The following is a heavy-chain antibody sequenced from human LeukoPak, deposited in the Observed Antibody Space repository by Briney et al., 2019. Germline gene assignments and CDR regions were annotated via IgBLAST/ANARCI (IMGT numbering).Heavy chain of an antibody. CDR3: AKVQIPLYSSSSILYYYGMDV. J-gene: IGHJ6*02. Sequence: GGSLRHSCAASGFTFSTYAMSWVRQAPGKGLEWVSAISGSGGNTYYADSVKGRFTISRDNSKNTLYLQMNSLRAEDTAVYHCAKVQIPLYSSSSILYYYGMDVWGQGTTVTVSS. CDR1: GFTFSTYA. D-gene: IGHD6-13*01. CDR2: ISGSGGNT. V-gene: IGHV3-23*01.